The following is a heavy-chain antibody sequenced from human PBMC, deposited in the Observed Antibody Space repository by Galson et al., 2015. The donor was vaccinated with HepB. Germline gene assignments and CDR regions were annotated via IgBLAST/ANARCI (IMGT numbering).Heavy chain of an antibody. Sequence: SLRLSCAASGFTFSSYAMSWVRQAPGKGLEWVSAISGSGGNTYYADSVKGRFTISRDNSKNTLYLQMNSLRAEDTAVYYCAKGVVADNTWFDDWGQGTVVTVSS. J-gene: IGHJ4*02. CDR1: GFTFSSYA. CDR3: AKGVVADNTWFDD. V-gene: IGHV3-23*01. CDR2: ISGSGGNT. D-gene: IGHD2-15*01.